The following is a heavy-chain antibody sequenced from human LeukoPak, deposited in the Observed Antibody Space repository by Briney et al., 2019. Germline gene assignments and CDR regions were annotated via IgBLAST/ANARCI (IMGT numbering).Heavy chain of an antibody. CDR2: IDPSDSYI. V-gene: IGHV5-10-1*04. D-gene: IGHD5-18*01. J-gene: IGHJ4*02. Sequence: GESLRISCKGSGYSFTSYWISWVRQMPGKGLEWMGRIDPSDSYINYSPSFQGQVTISADKSISTAYLQWSSLKASDTAMYYCARGGGYNYGTFDYWGQGTLVTVSS. CDR1: GYSFTSYW. CDR3: ARGGGYNYGTFDY.